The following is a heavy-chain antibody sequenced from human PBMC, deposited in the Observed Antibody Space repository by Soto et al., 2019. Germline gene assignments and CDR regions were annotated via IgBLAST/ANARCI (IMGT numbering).Heavy chain of an antibody. CDR1: GGSISSGDYY. CDR2: IDYSGST. V-gene: IGHV4-30-4*01. J-gene: IGHJ4*02. Sequence: QVQLQESGPGLVKPSQTLSLTCTVSGGSISSGDYYWSWIRQPPGKGLEWIGYIDYSGSTYYNPSLKSRVTISVDTSKNQFSLKLSSVTDADTALYYCAGDVRWSYFDYWGQGTLVTVSS. D-gene: IGHD4-17*01. CDR3: AGDVRWSYFDY.